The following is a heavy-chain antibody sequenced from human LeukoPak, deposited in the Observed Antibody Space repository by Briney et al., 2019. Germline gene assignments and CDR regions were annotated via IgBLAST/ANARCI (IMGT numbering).Heavy chain of an antibody. Sequence: SGPTLVNPTQTLTLTCTFSGFSLTTSGVGVGWIRQPPGKALEWLALINWDDQKVYSPSLQSRLSITKDTSKNQVVLTMTNVDPVDTATYYCAHRRDSSGYHYRWWFAPWGQGTLVTVSS. CDR3: AHRRDSSGYHYRWWFAP. J-gene: IGHJ5*02. D-gene: IGHD3-22*01. V-gene: IGHV2-5*02. CDR2: INWDDQK. CDR1: GFSLTTSGVG.